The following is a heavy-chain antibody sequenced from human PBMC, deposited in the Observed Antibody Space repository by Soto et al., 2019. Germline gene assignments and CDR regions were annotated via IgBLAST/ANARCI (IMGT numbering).Heavy chain of an antibody. CDR3: ARESEDLTSNFDY. CDR2: ISSTTNYI. CDR1: GFTFTRYS. V-gene: IGHV3-21*06. J-gene: IGHJ4*02. Sequence: KPGGSLRLSCAASGFTFTRYSMNRVRQAPGKGLEWVSSISSTTNYIYYGDSMKGRFTISRDNGKNSLYLEMHSLRAEDTAVYYCARESEDLTSNFDYWGQGTLVTVSS.